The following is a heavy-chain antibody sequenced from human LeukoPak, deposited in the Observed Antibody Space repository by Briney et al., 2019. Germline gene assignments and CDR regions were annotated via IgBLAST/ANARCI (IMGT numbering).Heavy chain of an antibody. V-gene: IGHV4-39*07. D-gene: IGHD6-13*01. J-gene: IGHJ4*02. CDR3: AREEQQLEMFDY. CDR2: MYYSGSN. Sequence: SETLSLTCSVSGGSISSTIYYWGWIRQPPGKGLEWIASMYYSGSNFYNPSLKSRVTGSVDTSKNQFSLKLRSVTAADTAVYYCAREEQQLEMFDYWGQGTLVTVSA. CDR1: GGSISSTIYY.